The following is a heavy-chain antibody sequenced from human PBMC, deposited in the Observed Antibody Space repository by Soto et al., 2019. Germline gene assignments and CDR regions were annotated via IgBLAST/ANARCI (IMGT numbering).Heavy chain of an antibody. CDR2: INPNSGGT. CDR3: ARGTSPTAAGEHIDY. D-gene: IGHD6-13*01. V-gene: IGHV1-2*04. CDR1: GYTFTGYY. J-gene: IGHJ4*02. Sequence: ASVKVSCKASGYTFTGYYMHWVRQAPGQGLEWMGWINPNSGGTNYAQKFQGWVTMTRDTSISTAYMELSRLRSDDTAVYYCARGTSPTAAGEHIDYWGQGTLVTV.